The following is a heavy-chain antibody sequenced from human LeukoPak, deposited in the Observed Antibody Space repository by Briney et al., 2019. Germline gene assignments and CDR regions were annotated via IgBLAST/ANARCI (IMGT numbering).Heavy chain of an antibody. CDR3: AKSSGSGFDH. D-gene: IGHD1-26*01. CDR2: IRKDGSHE. CDR1: GFTFSSYA. J-gene: IGHJ4*02. Sequence: GGSLRLSCAASGFTFSSYAMHWVRQAPGKGLEWVTFIRKDGSHEFYVDSVRGRFTISRDNSKNTVSLQMNSLRTDDTAVYFCAKSSGSGFDHWGQGTLVTVSS. V-gene: IGHV3-30*02.